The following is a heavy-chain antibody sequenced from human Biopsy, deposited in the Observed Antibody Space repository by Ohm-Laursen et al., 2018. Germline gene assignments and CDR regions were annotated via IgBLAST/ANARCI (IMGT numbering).Heavy chain of an antibody. Sequence: SLRLSCAASGFTFSSYGMHWVRQAPGKGLEWVSLISNDGDIKYSADSMEGRFTISRDNSRNTLFLQMNSLKAEDTAVYYCAKDRFPYTSGYSSVFEYWGQGTRVTVSS. CDR1: GFTFSSYG. CDR3: AKDRFPYTSGYSSVFEY. CDR2: ISNDGDIK. D-gene: IGHD3-22*01. V-gene: IGHV3-30*18. J-gene: IGHJ4*02.